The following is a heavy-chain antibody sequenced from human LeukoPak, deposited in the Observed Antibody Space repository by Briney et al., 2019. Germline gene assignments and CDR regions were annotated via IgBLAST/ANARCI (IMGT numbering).Heavy chain of an antibody. J-gene: IGHJ4*02. D-gene: IGHD7-27*01. Sequence: GGSLRLSCAASGFIFSDSWMSWVRQAPGKAPEWLANIKTDGTEKYYVDSVKGRFIISRDNAKNSLYLQMNSPRVEDTAIYYCAKTGDRDYWGQGTLVTVSS. CDR3: AKTGDRDY. CDR1: GFIFSDSW. CDR2: IKTDGTEK. V-gene: IGHV3-7*01.